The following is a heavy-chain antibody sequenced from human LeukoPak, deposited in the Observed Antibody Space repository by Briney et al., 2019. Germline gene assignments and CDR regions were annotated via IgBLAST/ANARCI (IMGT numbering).Heavy chain of an antibody. Sequence: PSETLSLTCTVSGGSISSSSYYWGWIRQPPGKGLEWIGSIYYSGSTYYNPSLKSRVTISVDTSKNQFSLKLSSVTAADTAVYYCARGLIVGATSDYFDYWGQGTLVTVSS. CDR2: IYYSGST. CDR3: ARGLIVGATSDYFDY. J-gene: IGHJ4*02. V-gene: IGHV4-39*07. CDR1: GGSISSSSYY. D-gene: IGHD1-26*01.